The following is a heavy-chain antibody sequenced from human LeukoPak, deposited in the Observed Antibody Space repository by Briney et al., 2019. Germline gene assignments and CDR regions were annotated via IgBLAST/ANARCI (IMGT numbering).Heavy chain of an antibody. Sequence: ETLSLTCAVYGGSFSGYYWSWIRQPPGKGLEWVSVIYSGGSTYYADSVKGRFTISRDNSKDTLYLQMNSLRAEDTAVYHCARASGSLDYWGQGTLVTVSS. J-gene: IGHJ4*02. CDR3: ARASGSLDY. D-gene: IGHD5-12*01. CDR2: IYSGGST. V-gene: IGHV3-53*01. CDR1: GGSFSGYY.